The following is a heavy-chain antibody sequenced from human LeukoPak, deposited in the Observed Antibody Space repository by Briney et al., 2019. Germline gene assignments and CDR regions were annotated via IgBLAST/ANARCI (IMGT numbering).Heavy chain of an antibody. CDR2: ISGSGGST. J-gene: IGHJ4*02. CDR1: EFTFSSYG. CDR3: ARWYCTSTSCYYDY. V-gene: IGHV3-23*01. D-gene: IGHD2-2*01. Sequence: PGGCLRLSCAASEFTFSSYGMSWVRQAPGKGLEWVSSISGSGGSTQYADSVQGRFAISRDNSKNTLYLQMNSLRAEDTAVYYCARWYCTSTSCYYDYWGQGTLVTVSS.